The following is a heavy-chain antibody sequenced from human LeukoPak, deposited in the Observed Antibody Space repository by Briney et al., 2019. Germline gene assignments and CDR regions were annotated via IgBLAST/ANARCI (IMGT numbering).Heavy chain of an antibody. J-gene: IGHJ5*02. V-gene: IGHV1-2*04. D-gene: IGHD2-15*01. Sequence: GASVKVSCKASGYTFTGYYMHWVRQAPGQGLEWMGWINPNSGGTNYAQKFQGWVTMTRDTSISTAYMELSRLRSDDTAVYYCARDRGYCSGGSCLRSRYWFDPWGQGTLVTVSS. CDR2: INPNSGGT. CDR1: GYTFTGYY. CDR3: ARDRGYCSGGSCLRSRYWFDP.